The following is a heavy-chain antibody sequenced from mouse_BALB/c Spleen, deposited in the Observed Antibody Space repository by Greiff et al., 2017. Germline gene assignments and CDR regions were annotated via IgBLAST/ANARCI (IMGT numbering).Heavy chain of an antibody. D-gene: IGHD2-10*01. CDR1: GFTFSSFG. Sequence: DVMLVESGGGLVQPGGSRKLSCAASGFTFSSFGMHWVRQAPEKGLEWVAYISSGSSTIYYADTVKGRFTISRDKPKNTLFLQMTSLRSEDTAMYYCAREGAYYGNYEAMDYWGQGTSVTVSS. CDR3: AREGAYYGNYEAMDY. CDR2: ISSGSSTI. V-gene: IGHV5-17*02. J-gene: IGHJ4*01.